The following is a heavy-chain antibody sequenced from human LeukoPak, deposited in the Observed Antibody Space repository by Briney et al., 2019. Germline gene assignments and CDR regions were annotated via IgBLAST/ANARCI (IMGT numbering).Heavy chain of an antibody. Sequence: PSETLSLTCAVYGGPFSGYYWSWIRQPPGKGLEWIGEINHSGSTNYNPSLKSRVTISVDTSKNQFSLKLSSVTAADTAVYYCARGHIAARLGGYYYYYYYMDVWGKGTTVTVSS. CDR1: GGPFSGYY. V-gene: IGHV4-34*01. D-gene: IGHD6-6*01. CDR3: ARGHIAARLGGYYYYYYYMDV. J-gene: IGHJ6*03. CDR2: INHSGST.